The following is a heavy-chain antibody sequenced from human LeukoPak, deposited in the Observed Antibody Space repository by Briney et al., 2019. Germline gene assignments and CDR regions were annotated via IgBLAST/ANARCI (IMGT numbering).Heavy chain of an antibody. J-gene: IGHJ4*02. Sequence: ASVEVSCKASGYTFTSYDINWVRQATEQGLEWMGWMNPNSGNTGYAPKFQGTVTMTRDTSVNTAYMELSSLTSEDTAMYYCARGYSSGLTDYWGQGTLVTVSS. V-gene: IGHV1-8*01. CDR3: ARGYSSGLTDY. D-gene: IGHD6-19*01. CDR2: MNPNSGNT. CDR1: GYTFTSYD.